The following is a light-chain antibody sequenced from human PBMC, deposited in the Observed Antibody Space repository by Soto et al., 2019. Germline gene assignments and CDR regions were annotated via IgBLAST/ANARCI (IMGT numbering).Light chain of an antibody. CDR3: FSHRGGDSHV. CDR2: EVS. Sequence: ALTQPASVSGTPGQSITISCTGSNSDIGLYDFVSWYQHHPGRAPKLIVSEVSHRPSGISNRFSGSKTGNTASLTISGLQAEDEADYYCFSHRGGDSHVFGTGTKVTVL. CDR1: NSDIGLYDF. V-gene: IGLV2-14*01. J-gene: IGLJ1*01.